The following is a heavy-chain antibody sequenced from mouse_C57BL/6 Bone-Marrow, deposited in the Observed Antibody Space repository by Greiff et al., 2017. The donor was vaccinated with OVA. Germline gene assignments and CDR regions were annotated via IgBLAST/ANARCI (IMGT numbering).Heavy chain of an antibody. CDR2: IWGGGST. CDR1: GFSLTSYG. J-gene: IGHJ3*02. V-gene: IGHV2-9*01. CDR3: AKQGYYGSSYPFSL. D-gene: IGHD1-1*01. Sequence: VQLKESGPGLVAPSQSLSITCTVSGFSLTSYGVDWVRQTPGKGLEWLGVIWGGGSTNYNSALMSRLSISKDNSKSQVFLKMNRLQTDDTAMYYCAKQGYYGSSYPFSLWGQGTLVTVSA.